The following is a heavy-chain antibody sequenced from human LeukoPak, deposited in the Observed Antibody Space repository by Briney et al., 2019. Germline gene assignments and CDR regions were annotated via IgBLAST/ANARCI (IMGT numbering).Heavy chain of an antibody. CDR2: INPNTGDP. CDR1: GFIVAAYY. CDR3: ARDRNGQSTGAGDY. Sequence: ASLKVSCKASGFIVAAYYIRWVRLAPGQGLEWMGWINPNTGDPNYAQKFQGRISMTWDVSLSTAYLELTRVTSDDSAIYYCARDRNGQSTGAGDYWGQGTLGTVSS. V-gene: IGHV1-2*02. D-gene: IGHD1-26*01. J-gene: IGHJ4*02.